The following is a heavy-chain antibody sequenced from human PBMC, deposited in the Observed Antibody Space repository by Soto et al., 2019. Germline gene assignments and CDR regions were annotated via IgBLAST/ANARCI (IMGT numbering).Heavy chain of an antibody. CDR1: GGSISSGCYS. V-gene: IGHV4-30-2*05. D-gene: IGHD6-13*01. CDR2: IYYSGST. J-gene: IGHJ5*02. CDR3: ARERPDGSRLDP. Sequence: SETLSLTCAVSGGSISSGCYSWSWIRQPPGKGLEWIGYIYYSGSTYYNPSLKSRVTISVDTSKNQFSLKLSSVTAADTAVYYCARERPDGSRLDPWGQGTLVTVSS.